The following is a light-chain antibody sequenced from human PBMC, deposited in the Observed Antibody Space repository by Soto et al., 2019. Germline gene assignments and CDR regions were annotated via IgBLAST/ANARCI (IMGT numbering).Light chain of an antibody. CDR2: GAS. CDR1: QSVSSSY. J-gene: IGKJ4*01. Sequence: DIVLTQSPGTLSLSPGERAILSCRDSQSVSSSYLAWYQQKPGQAPRLLIYGASIRATGIPDRFSGSGSGTDFTLTISRLEPEDFAVYYCQQYGSSPLTFGGGTKVEIK. V-gene: IGKV3-20*01. CDR3: QQYGSSPLT.